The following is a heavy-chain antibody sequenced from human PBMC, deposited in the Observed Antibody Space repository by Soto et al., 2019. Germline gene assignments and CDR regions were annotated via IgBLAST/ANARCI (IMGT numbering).Heavy chain of an antibody. CDR1: GYTFTGYY. D-gene: IGHD6-6*01. Sequence: GASVKVSCKASGYTFTGYYIHWVRQGPGQGLEWMGWTNPNSHGTSYAQKFQGRVTMTSDTSISAAYLELSRLRSDDTAVYYCARGGVSSRNWFDPWGQGTLVTVSS. J-gene: IGHJ5*02. V-gene: IGHV1-2*02. CDR2: TNPNSHGT. CDR3: ARGGVSSRNWFDP.